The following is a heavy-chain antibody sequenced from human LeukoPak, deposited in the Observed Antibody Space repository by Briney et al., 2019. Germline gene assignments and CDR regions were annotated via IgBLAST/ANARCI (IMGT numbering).Heavy chain of an antibody. CDR1: GFTFSSYW. J-gene: IGHJ4*02. CDR2: INSDGSST. V-gene: IGHV3-74*01. D-gene: IGHD1-1*01. Sequence: PGGSLRLSCAASGFTFSSYWMHWVRHAPGKGLVWVSRINSDGSSTSYADSVMGRFTISRDNTKNTLYLQMNSLRAEDTAMYYCATSRTFDYWGQGTLVTVSS. CDR3: ATSRTFDY.